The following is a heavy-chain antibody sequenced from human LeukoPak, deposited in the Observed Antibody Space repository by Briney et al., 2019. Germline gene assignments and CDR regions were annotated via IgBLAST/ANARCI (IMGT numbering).Heavy chain of an antibody. Sequence: PLETLSLTCAASGDSFIGYFWTWSRQAPGKGREWIGDINHSGRTNYNPSLQRRASISVDTSKNQFSLNVTSVTGADTAVYYCARTSGFFDSSGFYQQNPYYFQYWGEGVLVTVSS. CDR3: ARTSGFFDSSGFYQQNPYYFQY. CDR2: INHSGRT. CDR1: GDSFIGYF. V-gene: IGHV4-34*01. D-gene: IGHD3-22*01. J-gene: IGHJ4*02.